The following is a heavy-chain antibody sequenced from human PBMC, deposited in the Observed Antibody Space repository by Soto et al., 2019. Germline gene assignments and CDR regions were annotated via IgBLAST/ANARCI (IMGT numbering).Heavy chain of an antibody. Sequence: SGPTLVNPTQTLTLTCAFSGFSLTTSGMSVSWMRQPPGKALEWLARIDWDGENKYSTSLKTRLTVSKDTSKNQVVLTLTNMDPVDTATYYCARIVMAAGTGAFDYWCQGDLVTVSS. CDR1: GFSLTTSGMS. D-gene: IGHD1-26*01. J-gene: IGHJ4*02. CDR2: IDWDGEN. V-gene: IGHV2-70*11. CDR3: ARIVMAAGTGAFDY.